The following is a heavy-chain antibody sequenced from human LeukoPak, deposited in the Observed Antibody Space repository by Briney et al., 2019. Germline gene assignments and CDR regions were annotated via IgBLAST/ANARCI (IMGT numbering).Heavy chain of an antibody. CDR3: ARGKRGANIVVHY. D-gene: IGHD4/OR15-4a*01. J-gene: IGHJ4*02. CDR2: MNPNSGNT. V-gene: IGHV1-8*01. Sequence: GASVKVSCKASGYTFTSYDINWVRQATGQGLEWMGWMNPNSGNTGYAQKFQGRVTMTRNTSISTAYLVLSSLRCEGTALYCCARGKRGANIVVHYWGQGTLVTVSS. CDR1: GYTFTSYD.